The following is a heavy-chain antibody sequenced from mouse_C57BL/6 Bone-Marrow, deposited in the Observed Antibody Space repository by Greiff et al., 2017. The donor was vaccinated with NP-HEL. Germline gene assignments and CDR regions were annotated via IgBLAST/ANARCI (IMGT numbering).Heavy chain of an antibody. V-gene: IGHV8-8*01. Sequence: QVTLKVSGPGILQPSQTLSLTCSFSGFSLSTFGMGVGWIRQPSGKGLEWLAHIWWDDDKYYNPALKSRPTISKDTSKNQVFLKIANVDTADTATYYCARRADYDVRAWFAYWGQGTRVTVSA. CDR3: ARRADYDVRAWFAY. CDR1: GFSLSTFGMG. J-gene: IGHJ3*01. D-gene: IGHD2-4*01. CDR2: IWWDDDK.